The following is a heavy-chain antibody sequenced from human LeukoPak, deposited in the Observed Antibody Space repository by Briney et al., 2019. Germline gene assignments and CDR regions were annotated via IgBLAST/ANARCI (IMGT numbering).Heavy chain of an antibody. CDR1: GFTFSSYW. V-gene: IGHV3-7*01. J-gene: IGHJ3*02. CDR3: ARGHMVEATMDAFDI. CDR2: IKQDGSEK. D-gene: IGHD1-26*01. Sequence: GGSLRLPCAASGFTFSSYWMSWVRQAPGKGLEWVANIKQDGSEKYYVDSVKGRFTISRDNAKNSLYLQMNSLRAEDTAVYYCARGHMVEATMDAFDIWGQGTMVTVSS.